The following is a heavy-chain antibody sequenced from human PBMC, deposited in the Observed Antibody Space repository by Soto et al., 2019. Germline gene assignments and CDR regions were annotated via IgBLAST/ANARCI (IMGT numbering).Heavy chain of an antibody. CDR3: ARDNDRLQLGGNYYYILDV. CDR1: GGTFSSSA. D-gene: IGHD4-4*01. CDR2: LIPLFRTP. V-gene: IGHV1-69*12. Sequence: QVQLVQSGAEMKEPGSSVKVSCKTSGGTFSSSAISWLRQAPGQGLEWMGGLIPLFRTPDYAQKFQGRVTIAADEPTSTAYMELSSLRSKDTAVYYFARDNDRLQLGGNYYYILDVWGQGTTISVSS. J-gene: IGHJ6*02.